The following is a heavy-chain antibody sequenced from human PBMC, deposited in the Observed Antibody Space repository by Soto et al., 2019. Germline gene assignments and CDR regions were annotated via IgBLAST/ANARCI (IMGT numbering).Heavy chain of an antibody. D-gene: IGHD2-2*01. CDR2: ISSYNGNT. Sequence: ASVNGSCKSSGYTFTSYGISWVRQYPGQGLEWMGWISSYNGNTNYAQKVQGRVTMTTDTSTSTTYMELRSLRSDDTAVYYCASGPRYCSSTSCFSGVTWFDPWGQGTLVTVSS. CDR1: GYTFTSYG. J-gene: IGHJ5*02. V-gene: IGHV1-18*04. CDR3: ASGPRYCSSTSCFSGVTWFDP.